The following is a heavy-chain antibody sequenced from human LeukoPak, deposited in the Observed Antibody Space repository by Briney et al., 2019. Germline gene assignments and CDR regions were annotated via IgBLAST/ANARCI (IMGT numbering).Heavy chain of an antibody. D-gene: IGHD6-19*01. Sequence: PGGSLRLSCAASGFTVSSNYISWVRQAPGKGLEWVSVIYSGGSTYYADSVKGRFTIPRDNSKNTLYLQMNSLRAEDTAVYYCARETVAGLQYYFDYWGQGTLVTVSS. CDR2: IYSGGST. CDR3: ARETVAGLQYYFDY. CDR1: GFTVSSNY. J-gene: IGHJ4*02. V-gene: IGHV3-53*01.